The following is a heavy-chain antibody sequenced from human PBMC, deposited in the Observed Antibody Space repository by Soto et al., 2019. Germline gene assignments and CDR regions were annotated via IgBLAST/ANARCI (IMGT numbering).Heavy chain of an antibody. Sequence: GGSLRLSCAASGFTFSTYAMNWVRQAPGKGLEWVSSISDNGGRTNYADSVKGRFTISRDNSRNTLFLQMNSLRAEDTAVYYCARNGYCSGWNTCFDYWGQGALVTVSS. CDR2: ISDNGGRT. CDR3: ARNGYCSGWNTCFDY. J-gene: IGHJ4*02. D-gene: IGHD6-19*01. CDR1: GFTFSTYA. V-gene: IGHV3-23*01.